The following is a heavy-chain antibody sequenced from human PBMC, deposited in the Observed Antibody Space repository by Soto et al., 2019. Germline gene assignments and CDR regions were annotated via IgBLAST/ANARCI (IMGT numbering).Heavy chain of an antibody. V-gene: IGHV4-39*01. D-gene: IGHD4-17*01. CDR3: ARRSPAVEATVTHEGYYYGMDV. CDR1: GGSISSSSYY. J-gene: IGHJ6*02. Sequence: SETLSLTCTVSGGSISSSSYYWGWIRQPPGKGLEWIGSIYYSGSTYYNPSLKSRVTISVDTSKNQFSLKLSSVTAADTAVYYCARRSPAVEATVTHEGYYYGMDVWGQGTTVTVSS. CDR2: IYYSGST.